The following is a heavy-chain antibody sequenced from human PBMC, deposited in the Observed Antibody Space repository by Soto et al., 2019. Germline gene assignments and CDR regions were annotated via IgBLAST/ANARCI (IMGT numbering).Heavy chain of an antibody. CDR2: ISTYNGNT. D-gene: IGHD6-19*01. CDR3: ARAASSGWNDY. Sequence: ASVKVSCKASGYTFTSYGISWVRQAPGQGLEWMGWISTYNGNTNYAQKFQGRVTMTTDTSTSTAYMELRSLRSDDTAVYYCARAASSGWNDYWGQGTLVTVSS. J-gene: IGHJ4*02. CDR1: GYTFTSYG. V-gene: IGHV1-18*01.